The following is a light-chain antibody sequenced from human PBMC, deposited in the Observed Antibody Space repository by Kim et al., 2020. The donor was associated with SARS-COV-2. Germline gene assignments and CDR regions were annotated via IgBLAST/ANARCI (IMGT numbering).Light chain of an antibody. J-gene: IGKJ2*01. Sequence: RASINCQSSQTVLYSSNNKNYLAWYQQKPGQPPKLLIYWASTRESGVPDRFSGSGSGTDFTLTISSLQAEDVAVYYCQQYYSSPVTFCQGTKLEI. V-gene: IGKV4-1*01. CDR3: QQYYSSPVT. CDR2: WAS. CDR1: QTVLYSSNNKNY.